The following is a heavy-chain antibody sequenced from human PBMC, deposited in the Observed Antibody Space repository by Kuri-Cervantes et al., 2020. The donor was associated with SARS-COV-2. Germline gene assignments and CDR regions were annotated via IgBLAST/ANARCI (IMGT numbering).Heavy chain of an antibody. V-gene: IGHV1-18*04. CDR3: ARVNRITIFGVVTNSPMD. CDR1: GYTFTSFY. J-gene: IGHJ4*02. Sequence: ASVKVSCKASGYTFTSFYIHWVRQAPGQGLEWMGWISAYNGNTNYAQKLQGRVTMTTDTSTSTAYMELRSLRSDDTAVYYCARVNRITIFGVVTNSPMDWGQGTLVTVSS. D-gene: IGHD3-3*01. CDR2: ISAYNGNT.